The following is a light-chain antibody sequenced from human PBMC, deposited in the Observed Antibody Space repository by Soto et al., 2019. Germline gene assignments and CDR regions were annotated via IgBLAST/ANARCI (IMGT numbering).Light chain of an antibody. Sequence: QSALTQPASVSGSPGQSITISCNGTSSDVGDNNYVSWYQHHPGKAPKLMIYEVSNRPSGVSHRFSGSKSANTASLTISGLQAEDEADYYCSSYTSSNSYVFGTGTKVTVL. CDR2: EVS. J-gene: IGLJ1*01. CDR1: SSDVGDNNY. CDR3: SSYTSSNSYV. V-gene: IGLV2-14*01.